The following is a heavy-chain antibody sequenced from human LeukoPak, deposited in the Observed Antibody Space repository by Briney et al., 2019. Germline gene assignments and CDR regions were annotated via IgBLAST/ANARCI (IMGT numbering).Heavy chain of an antibody. J-gene: IGHJ4*02. D-gene: IGHD3-10*01. Sequence: PGGSLRLSCAASGFKFSDHYIDWVRQAPGKGLEWVGRSRNKASSYTTEYAASVEGRFTISRDVSESSLYLQMNSLRTEDTAVYYCARGHHTRGLYDYWGQGTLVTVSS. CDR3: ARGHHTRGLYDY. V-gene: IGHV3-72*01. CDR1: GFKFSDHY. CDR2: SRNKASSYTT.